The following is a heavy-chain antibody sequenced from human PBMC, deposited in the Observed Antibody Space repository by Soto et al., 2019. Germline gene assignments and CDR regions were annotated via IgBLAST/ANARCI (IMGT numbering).Heavy chain of an antibody. CDR3: ARGSRWPFPLDV. CDR1: VVSVSSGSNY. J-gene: IGHJ6*01. D-gene: IGHD2-15*01. CDR2: IYSTGNT. V-gene: IGHV4-61*01. Sequence: QVQLQESGPGLVKLSETLSLTCTVSVVSVSSGSNYWSWIRQPPGKGLEWIGYIYSTGNTNYNPALKSRVTVSVDTSTNQFSLKLTSVTAADTAVYYCARGSRWPFPLDVW.